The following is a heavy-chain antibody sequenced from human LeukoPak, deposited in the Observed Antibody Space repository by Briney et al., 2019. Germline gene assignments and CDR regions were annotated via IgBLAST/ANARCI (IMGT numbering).Heavy chain of an antibody. Sequence: GASVKVSCKASVGTFCSNTISWVRQAPRQGLEWMGGIIPIFGTANFAQKFQGRVTIIADESTSTAYMELSSLRSEDTAVDYCARDRGSSSWYDAFDIWGQGTMVTVSS. J-gene: IGHJ3*02. CDR1: VGTFCSNT. V-gene: IGHV1-69*13. D-gene: IGHD6-13*01. CDR3: ARDRGSSSWYDAFDI. CDR2: IIPIFGTA.